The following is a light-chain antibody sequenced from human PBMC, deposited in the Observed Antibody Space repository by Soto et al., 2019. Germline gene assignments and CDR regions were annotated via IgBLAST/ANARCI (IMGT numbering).Light chain of an antibody. Sequence: DIQMTQSPSSLSASVGDRVIITCRASRTIAGYVNWYQQRPGEALNLLIYAASSLQSGVPSRFRGSGSGTDFTLTINSLQPEDFATYYCQQTYSTPGTFGQGTRVEIK. CDR2: AAS. CDR1: RTIAGY. CDR3: QQTYSTPGT. V-gene: IGKV1-39*01. J-gene: IGKJ1*01.